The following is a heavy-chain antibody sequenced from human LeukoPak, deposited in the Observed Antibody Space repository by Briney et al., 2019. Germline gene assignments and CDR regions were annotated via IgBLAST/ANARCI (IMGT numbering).Heavy chain of an antibody. J-gene: IGHJ6*03. CDR3: AKGGGGTNYYYMDV. D-gene: IGHD1-1*01. V-gene: IGHV3-30*02. Sequence: GGSLRLSCAASGFTFSSYGMHRVGQAPGKGLEWVAFIWYDGSNKYYADSVKGRFTIARDNSKNTLYLQMNSLRAEDMALYYCAKGGGGTNYYYMDVWGKGTTVTVSS. CDR1: GFTFSSYG. CDR2: IWYDGSNK.